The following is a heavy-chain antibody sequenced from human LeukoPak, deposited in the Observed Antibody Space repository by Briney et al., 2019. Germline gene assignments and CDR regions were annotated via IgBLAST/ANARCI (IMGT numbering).Heavy chain of an antibody. J-gene: IGHJ3*02. V-gene: IGHV3-30*02. CDR3: KVVVVPAAMANDAFDI. D-gene: IGHD2-2*01. CDR2: IRYDGSNK. CDR1: GFTFSSYG. Sequence: GGSLRLPCAASGFTFSSYGMHWVRQAPGKGLEWVAFIRYDGSNKYYADSVKGRFTISRDNSKNTLYLQMNSLRAEDTAVYYCKVVVVPAAMANDAFDIWGQGTMVTVSS.